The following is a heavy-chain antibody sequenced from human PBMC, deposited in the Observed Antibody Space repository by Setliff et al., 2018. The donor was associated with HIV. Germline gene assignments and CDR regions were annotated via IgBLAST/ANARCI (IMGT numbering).Heavy chain of an antibody. D-gene: IGHD3-3*01. J-gene: IGHJ6*03. CDR1: GYTFTTYG. CDR3: ARDPIGIDFGLSYYMDV. CDR2: IDPQNAGT. Sequence: ASVKVSCKASGYTFTTYGISWVRQAPGQGLEWMGRIDPQNAGTNFPQKFQGRVTMTWDRSTRTAYMELRSLTFDDTAVYYCARDPIGIDFGLSYYMDVWGKGTAVTVSS. V-gene: IGHV1-2*06.